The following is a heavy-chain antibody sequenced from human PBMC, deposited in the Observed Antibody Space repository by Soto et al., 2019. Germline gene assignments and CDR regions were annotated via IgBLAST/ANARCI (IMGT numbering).Heavy chain of an antibody. V-gene: IGHV1-69*01. J-gene: IGHJ3*01. Sequence: QMQLVQSGTAVKPPGSSVKVSCKASGDTLSSPTLAWVRQAPGQGLEWMGGFIFHYGTANYAQSFQDRVTITADESTRTAYLEVSSLGPNDTAVYYCARDREATFFIFDVWGQGIMVIVTP. D-gene: IGHD1-26*01. CDR1: GDTLSSPT. CDR3: ARDREATFFIFDV. CDR2: FIFHYGTA.